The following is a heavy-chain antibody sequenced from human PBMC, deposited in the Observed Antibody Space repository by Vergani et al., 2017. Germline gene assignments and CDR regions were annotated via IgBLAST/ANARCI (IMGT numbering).Heavy chain of an antibody. J-gene: IGHJ5*02. Sequence: QVQLQQWGAGLLKPSETLSLTCAVYGGSFSGYYWSWFRQPPGKGLEWIGEINHSGSTNYNPSLKSRVTISVDTSKNPFSLKLRSVTAADTAVYYCARWSKYCSGGSCYWFDPWGQGTLVTVSS. CDR1: GGSFSGYY. CDR3: ARWSKYCSGGSCYWFDP. V-gene: IGHV4-34*01. D-gene: IGHD2-15*01. CDR2: INHSGST.